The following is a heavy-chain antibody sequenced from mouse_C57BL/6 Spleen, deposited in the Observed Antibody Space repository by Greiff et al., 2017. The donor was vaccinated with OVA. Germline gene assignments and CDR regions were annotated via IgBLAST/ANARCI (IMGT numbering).Heavy chain of an antibody. CDR3: ARLLSELFDY. CDR1: GYAFSSSW. CDR2: IYPGDGDT. D-gene: IGHD2-1*01. J-gene: IGHJ2*01. Sequence: QVQLKESGPELVKPGASVKISCKASGYAFSSSWMNWVKQRPGKGLEWIGRIYPGDGDTNYNGKFKGKATLTADKSSSTAYMQLSSLTSEDSAVYFCARLLSELFDYWGQGTTLTVSS. V-gene: IGHV1-82*01.